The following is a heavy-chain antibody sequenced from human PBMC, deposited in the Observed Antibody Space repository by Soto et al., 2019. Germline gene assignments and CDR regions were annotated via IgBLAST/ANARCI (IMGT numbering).Heavy chain of an antibody. J-gene: IGHJ5*02. CDR2: INHTVGN. CDR1: GGSVNGYY. Sequence: ETRSLTCAVYGGSVNGYYWNWIRQPPGKGLEWIGEINHTVGNHYNPSLKSRVTMSVDTSKNQFSLRLSSVTAADTAIYYCATRITVFGLLIPPFDQLGQGTQVNVSS. V-gene: IGHV4-34*01. D-gene: IGHD3-3*01. CDR3: ATRITVFGLLIPPFDQ.